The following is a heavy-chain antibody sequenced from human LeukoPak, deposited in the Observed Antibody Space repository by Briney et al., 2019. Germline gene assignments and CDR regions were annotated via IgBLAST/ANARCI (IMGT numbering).Heavy chain of an antibody. D-gene: IGHD1-1*01. Sequence: GGSLTLSCTASGFTFNSYNMNWVRQPPGKGLEWVSSISVSSAYIYYRASLKGRFTISRDDAKHSLFLQISSLIAEDTAIYFCARTIANAGARGWFDSWGQGTLVTVSS. CDR1: GFTFNSYN. J-gene: IGHJ5*01. V-gene: IGHV3-21*01. CDR3: ARTIANAGARGWFDS. CDR2: ISVSSAYI.